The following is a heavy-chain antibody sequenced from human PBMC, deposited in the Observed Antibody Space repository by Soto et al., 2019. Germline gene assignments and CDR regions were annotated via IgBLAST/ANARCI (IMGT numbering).Heavy chain of an antibody. CDR1: GGSISSGGYY. CDR2: IYYSGST. V-gene: IGHV4-31*03. D-gene: IGHD3-22*01. Sequence: QVQLQESGPGLVKPSQTLSLTCTVSGGSISSGGYYWSWIRQHPGKGLEWIGYIYYSGSTYYNPSLKLRGTISIDTSKNHFSLKLSSGTAADTAVYYCARNYYDSSGGWYFDHWGRRTLVTVSS. CDR3: ARNYYDSSGGWYFDH. J-gene: IGHJ2*01.